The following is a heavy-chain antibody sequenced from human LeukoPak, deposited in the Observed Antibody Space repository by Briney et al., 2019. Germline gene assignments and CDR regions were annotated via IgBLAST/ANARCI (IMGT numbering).Heavy chain of an antibody. D-gene: IGHD3-10*01. CDR1: GFTFSSYG. J-gene: IGHJ4*02. Sequence: GGSLRLSCAASGFTFSSYGMHWVRQAPGKGLEWVAVIWYGGSNKYYADSVTGRFTISRDNAKNSLYLQMNSLRAEDTAVYYCAREKMVRGVSDYWGQGTLVTVSS. CDR3: AREKMVRGVSDY. V-gene: IGHV3-33*01. CDR2: IWYGGSNK.